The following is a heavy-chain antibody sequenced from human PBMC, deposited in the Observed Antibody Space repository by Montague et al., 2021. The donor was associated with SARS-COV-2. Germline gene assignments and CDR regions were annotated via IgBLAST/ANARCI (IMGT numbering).Heavy chain of an antibody. CDR2: INHSGST. Sequence: SETLSLTCAVYGGSFSGYYWSWIRQPPGKGLEWIGEINHSGSTNYNPSLKSRVTISVDTSKNQFSLKLSSVTAADTAVYYCARGRRILLWFGELLSGGGYYGMDVWGQGTTVTVSS. CDR3: ARGRRILLWFGELLSGGGYYGMDV. CDR1: GGSFSGYY. J-gene: IGHJ6*02. V-gene: IGHV4-34*01. D-gene: IGHD3-10*01.